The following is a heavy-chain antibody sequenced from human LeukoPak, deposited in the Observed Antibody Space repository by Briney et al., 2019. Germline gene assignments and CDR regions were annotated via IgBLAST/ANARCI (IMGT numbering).Heavy chain of an antibody. D-gene: IGHD3-22*01. CDR1: GFTFSSYG. CDR3: AKFGGYYDSNRRDFDY. J-gene: IGHJ4*02. CDR2: IRYDGSNK. Sequence: GGSLRLSCAASGFTFSSYGMHWVRQAPGKGLEWVAFIRYDGSNKYYADSVKGRFTISRDNSKNTLYLQMNSLRAEDTAVYYCAKFGGYYDSNRRDFDYWGQGTLVTVSS. V-gene: IGHV3-30*02.